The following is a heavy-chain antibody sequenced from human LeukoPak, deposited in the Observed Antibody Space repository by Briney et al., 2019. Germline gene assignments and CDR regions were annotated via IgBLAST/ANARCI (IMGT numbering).Heavy chain of an antibody. CDR2: ISAYNGNT. CDR1: GYTFTSYG. D-gene: IGHD3-10*01. CDR3: ARDLVVRGVIHYYGMDV. V-gene: IGHV1-18*01. Sequence: GASVKVSCKASGYTFTSYGISWVRQAPGQGLEWMGWISAYNGNTNYAQKLQGRVTMTTDTSTSTAYMELRSLRSDDTAVYYCARDLVVRGVIHYYGMDVWGQGTTVTVSS. J-gene: IGHJ6*02.